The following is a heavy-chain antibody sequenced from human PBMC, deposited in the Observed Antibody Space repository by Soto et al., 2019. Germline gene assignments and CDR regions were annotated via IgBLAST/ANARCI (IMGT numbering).Heavy chain of an antibody. V-gene: IGHV3-23*01. CDR1: GFTFSNYA. J-gene: IGHJ5*01. Sequence: EVQLLESGGGLVQPGGSLRFSCATSGFTFSNYAMNWVRQAPGKGLEWVSAISGPGGSAYYADSVKGRFTISRDSSKNTLHLQMNSLRVEDTAVYYCAKVSSGSQPVPNWFDSWGQGTLVTVSS. D-gene: IGHD1-26*01. CDR2: ISGPGGSA. CDR3: AKVSSGSQPVPNWFDS.